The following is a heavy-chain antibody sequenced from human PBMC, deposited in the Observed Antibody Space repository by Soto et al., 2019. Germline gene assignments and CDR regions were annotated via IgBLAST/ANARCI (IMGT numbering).Heavy chain of an antibody. V-gene: IGHV4-30-2*01. CDR2: IYHSGST. D-gene: IGHD6-13*01. Sequence: LSLTCAVSGGSISSGGYSWSWIRQPPGKGLEWIGYIYHSGSTYYNPSLKSRVTISVDRSKNQFSLKLSSVTAADTAVYYCARGGIAAAGRRNNWFDPWGQGTLVTVSS. CDR3: ARGGIAAAGRRNNWFDP. J-gene: IGHJ5*02. CDR1: GGSISSGGYS.